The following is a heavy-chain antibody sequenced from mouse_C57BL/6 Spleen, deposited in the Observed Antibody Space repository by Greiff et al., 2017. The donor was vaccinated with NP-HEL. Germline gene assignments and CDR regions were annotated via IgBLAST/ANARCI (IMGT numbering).Heavy chain of an antibody. CDR3: ASDLYYGSSFDY. CDR2: ISDGGSYT. V-gene: IGHV5-4*01. J-gene: IGHJ2*01. D-gene: IGHD1-1*01. CDR1: GFTFSSYA. Sequence: EVQLVESGGGLVKPGGSLKLSCAASGFTFSSYAMSWVRQTPEKRLEWVATISDGGSYTYYPDNVKGRFTISRDNAKNNLYLQMSHLKSEDTAMYYCASDLYYGSSFDYWGQGTTLTVSS.